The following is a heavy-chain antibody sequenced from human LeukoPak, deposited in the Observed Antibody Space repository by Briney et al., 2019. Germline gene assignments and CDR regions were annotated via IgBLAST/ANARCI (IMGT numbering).Heavy chain of an antibody. Sequence: PTGGSLRLSCAASGFTFSSYDMHGVRKATGRGVEWVSAIGTAGDTYYPGSVKGRFTISRENAKHSLYLQMNSLRAGATAVYYCARRSVATDGLGYYFDYWGQGTLVTVSS. CDR3: ARRSVATDGLGYYFDY. CDR1: GFTFSSYD. CDR2: IGTAGDT. J-gene: IGHJ4*02. D-gene: IGHD5-12*01. V-gene: IGHV3-13*01.